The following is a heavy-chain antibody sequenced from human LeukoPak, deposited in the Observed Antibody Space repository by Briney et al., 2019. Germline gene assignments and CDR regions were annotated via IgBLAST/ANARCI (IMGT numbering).Heavy chain of an antibody. V-gene: IGHV5-51*01. D-gene: IGHD1-26*01. CDR1: GYSFNSYW. Sequence: GESLKICGKGSGYSFNSYWSGWVRQMPGKGLEWMGIIYPGDSDTRYSPSFQGQVTISADKSISTAYLQWSSLKASDTAMYYCAREEELIDAFDIWGQGTMVTVSS. J-gene: IGHJ3*02. CDR2: IYPGDSDT. CDR3: AREEELIDAFDI.